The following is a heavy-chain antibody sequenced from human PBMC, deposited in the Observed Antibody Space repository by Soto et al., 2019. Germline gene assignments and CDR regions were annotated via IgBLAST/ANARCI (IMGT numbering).Heavy chain of an antibody. CDR3: ARGRDGGYTSHHPFY. V-gene: IGHV3-21*04. CDR2: ISSSSSSYI. Sequence: PGGSLRLSCAASGFTFSSYSMNWVRQAPGKGLEWVSSISSSSSSYIYYADSVKGRFTISRDNAKNSLYLQMNSLRAEDTAVYYCARGRDGGYTSHHPFYWGQGTLVTVSS. D-gene: IGHD4-17*01. CDR1: GFTFSSYS. J-gene: IGHJ4*02.